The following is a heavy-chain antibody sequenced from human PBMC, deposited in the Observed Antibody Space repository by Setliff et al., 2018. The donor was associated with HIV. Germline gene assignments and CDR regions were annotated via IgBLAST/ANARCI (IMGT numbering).Heavy chain of an antibody. J-gene: IGHJ5*02. CDR2: VNHKGVA. Sequence: TLSLTCAVYGGAFSGYYWTWIRQSPGRGLEWIGEVNHKGVANYSPSLMRRATISADTSKDQFSLRLSSVTAADTAVYYCASRVYYYDSSGYLREEGFDPWGQGTLVTVSS. D-gene: IGHD3-22*01. V-gene: IGHV4-34*01. CDR3: ASRVYYYDSSGYLREEGFDP. CDR1: GGAFSGYY.